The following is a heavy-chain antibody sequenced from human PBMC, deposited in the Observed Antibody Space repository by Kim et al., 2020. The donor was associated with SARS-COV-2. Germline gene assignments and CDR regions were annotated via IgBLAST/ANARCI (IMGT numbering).Heavy chain of an antibody. V-gene: IGHV3-23*01. J-gene: IGHJ4*02. Sequence: ADPVKARCTISRDNSKNTLYLQRNSLRAEDTAVYYWAKDTLTTVTRHSDYWGQGTLVTVSS. CDR3: AKDTLTTVTRHSDY. D-gene: IGHD4-17*01.